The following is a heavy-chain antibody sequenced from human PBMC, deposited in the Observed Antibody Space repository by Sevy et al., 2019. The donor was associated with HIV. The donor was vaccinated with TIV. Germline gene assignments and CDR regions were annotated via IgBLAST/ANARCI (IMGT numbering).Heavy chain of an antibody. CDR3: AGAAAPAVSGDYYCSGDYGMDV. Sequence: SQTTSLTCAISGDSVSSNSAAWNWIRQSPSRGLEWLGRTYYRPKWYNDYAVSVKSRLTINPDTSKNSFSLKLNSVTPEDTAVYCCAGAAAPAVSGDYYCSGDYGMDVWGQGTTVTVSS. V-gene: IGHV6-1*01. CDR2: TYYRPKWYN. J-gene: IGHJ6*02. CDR1: GDSVSSNSAA. D-gene: IGHD6-19*01.